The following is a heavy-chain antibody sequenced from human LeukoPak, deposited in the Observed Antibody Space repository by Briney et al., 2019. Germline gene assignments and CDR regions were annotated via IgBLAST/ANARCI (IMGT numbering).Heavy chain of an antibody. V-gene: IGHV3-48*03. CDR3: ARDRWTVGDIVPDY. Sequence: GGSLRLSCAASGFTFSSYEMNWVRQAPGKGLEWVSYISSSGSTIYYADSVKGRFTISRDSAKNSLYLQMNSLRAEDTAVYYCARDRWTVGDIVPDYWGQGTLVTVSS. CDR1: GFTFSSYE. CDR2: ISSSGSTI. J-gene: IGHJ4*02. D-gene: IGHD2-15*01.